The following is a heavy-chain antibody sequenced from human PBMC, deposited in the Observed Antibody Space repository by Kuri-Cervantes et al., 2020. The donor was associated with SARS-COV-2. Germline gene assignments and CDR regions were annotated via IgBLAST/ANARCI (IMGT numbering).Heavy chain of an antibody. V-gene: IGHV3-35*01. CDR2: VSWNGSRT. D-gene: IGHD6-13*01. CDR1: EFTFSNSD. Sequence: GGSLRLSCAASEFTFSNSDMNWVHQAPGKGLEWVSGVSWNGSRTHYADSVKGRFTISRDNSKNTLYLQMNSLRAEDTAVYYCARSARAAGTYYYYGMDVWGQGTTVTVSS. J-gene: IGHJ6*02. CDR3: ARSARAAGTYYYYGMDV.